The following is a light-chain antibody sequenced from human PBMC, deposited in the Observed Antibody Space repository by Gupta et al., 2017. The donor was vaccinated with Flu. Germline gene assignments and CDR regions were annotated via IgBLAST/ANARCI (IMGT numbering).Light chain of an antibody. V-gene: IGKV1-12*01. CDR1: RSIYGW. CDR3: QQAHSFPRT. CDR2: AAS. Sequence: GDRVTIACRASRSIYGWLAWYQQKPGQAPKLLIYAASALQSGVPSRFSGSGSGTDFTLTISSLQPEDVATYYCQQAHSFPRTFGQGTKVEI. J-gene: IGKJ1*01.